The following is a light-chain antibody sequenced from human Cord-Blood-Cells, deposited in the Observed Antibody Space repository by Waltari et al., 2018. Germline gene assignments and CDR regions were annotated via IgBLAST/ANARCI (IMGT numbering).Light chain of an antibody. CDR2: DVS. CDR1: SSDVGGYNY. V-gene: IGLV2-11*01. CDR3: CSYAGSYTLV. Sequence: QSALTQPRSVSGSPGQSVTISCPGTSSDVGGYNYVSWYQQHPGKAPKLMFYDVSKRPSGVPDRFSGSKSGNTASLTISGLQAEDEADYYCCSYAGSYTLVFGGGTKLTVL. J-gene: IGLJ3*02.